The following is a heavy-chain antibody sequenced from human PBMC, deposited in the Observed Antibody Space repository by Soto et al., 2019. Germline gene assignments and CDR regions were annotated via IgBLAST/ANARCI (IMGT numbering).Heavy chain of an antibody. Sequence: QVQLQEAGPGLVKPSETLSLTCTVSGVSVSSGSYYWSWIRQPPGKCLECIGYIYSSGSTNYNPSLTSRVTISVDTSKNQFSLRLSSVPAADTAVYYCARVSSSWGLVNYFDYWGQGTLVTVSS. D-gene: IGHD6-13*01. CDR1: GVSVSSGSYY. J-gene: IGHJ4*02. CDR3: ARVSSSWGLVNYFDY. CDR2: IYSSGST. V-gene: IGHV4-61*01.